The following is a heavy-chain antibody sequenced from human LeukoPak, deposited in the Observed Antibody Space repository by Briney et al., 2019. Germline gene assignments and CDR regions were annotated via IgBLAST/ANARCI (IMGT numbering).Heavy chain of an antibody. Sequence: ASVQVSCEASGYTFSGYQVHWLRQAPGQGLEWMGRMNPSSGVTNYAQKFQGRVTMTRDTSINTASLDLSALKSDDTAVYYCASRAASVTLGYWGQGTLVTVSS. CDR2: MNPSSGVT. V-gene: IGHV1-2*06. D-gene: IGHD2-15*01. CDR3: ASRAASVTLGY. J-gene: IGHJ4*02. CDR1: GYTFSGYQ.